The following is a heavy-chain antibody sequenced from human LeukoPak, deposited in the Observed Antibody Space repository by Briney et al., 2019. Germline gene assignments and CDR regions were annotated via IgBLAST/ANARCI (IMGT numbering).Heavy chain of an antibody. J-gene: IGHJ4*02. Sequence: ASETLSLTCTVSGGSISSYYWSWIRQPPGKGLEWIGYIYYSGSTNYNPSLKSRVTISVDTSKNQFSLKLSSVTAADTAVYYCARHGYGLDYFDYWGQGTLVTVSS. V-gene: IGHV4-59*08. CDR2: IYYSGST. D-gene: IGHD5-18*01. CDR3: ARHGYGLDYFDY. CDR1: GGSISSYY.